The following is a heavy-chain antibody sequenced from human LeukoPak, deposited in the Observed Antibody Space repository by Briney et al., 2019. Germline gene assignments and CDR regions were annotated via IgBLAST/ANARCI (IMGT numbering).Heavy chain of an antibody. D-gene: IGHD3-10*01. CDR2: ISSSGSTI. CDR1: GFTFSDYY. J-gene: IGHJ6*03. V-gene: IGHV3-11*04. Sequence: GGSLRLSCAASGFTFSDYYMSWIRQAPGKGREWVSYISSSGSTIYYADSVKGRFTISRDNAKNSLYLQMNSLRAEDTAVYYCARDYYGSYYYYYYMDVWGKGTTVTVSS. CDR3: ARDYYGSYYYYYYMDV.